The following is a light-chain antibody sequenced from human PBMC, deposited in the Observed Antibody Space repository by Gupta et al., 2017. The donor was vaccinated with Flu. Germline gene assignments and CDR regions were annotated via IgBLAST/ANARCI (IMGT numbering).Light chain of an antibody. CDR3: QQVDTTPLA. Sequence: DLLMTQSPDSLAVSLGERATINCKSSQSRLYSSNNKNYLAWYQQIPGQPPKLLIHWASTRQSGVPDRFSGRGSGTAFTLTISSLPAEDVAVNYCQQVDTTPLAFGHGTKVDIK. CDR1: QSRLYSSNNKNY. CDR2: WAS. J-gene: IGKJ3*01. V-gene: IGKV4-1*01.